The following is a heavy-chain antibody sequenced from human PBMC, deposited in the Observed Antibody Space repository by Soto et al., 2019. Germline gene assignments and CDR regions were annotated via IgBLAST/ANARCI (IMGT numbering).Heavy chain of an antibody. CDR2: IIPIFGTA. J-gene: IGHJ6*02. D-gene: IGHD5-18*01. V-gene: IGHV1-69*06. CDR3: ASPANSVDTAMAPTYYYYGMDV. CDR1: GGTFSSYA. Sequence: SVKVSCKASGGTFSSYAISWVRQAPGQGLEWMGGIIPIFGTANYAQKFQGRVTITADKSTSTAYMELSSLRSEDTAVYYCASPANSVDTAMAPTYYYYGMDVWGQGTTVTVSS.